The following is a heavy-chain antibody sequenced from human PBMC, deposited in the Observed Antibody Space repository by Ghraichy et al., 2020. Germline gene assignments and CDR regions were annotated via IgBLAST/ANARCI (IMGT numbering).Heavy chain of an antibody. CDR2: IRSKANSYAT. D-gene: IGHD4-17*01. CDR1: GFTFSGSA. CDR3: TTTVTTGYFQH. Sequence: GSLRLSCAASGFTFSGSAMHWVRQASGKGLEWVGRIRSKANSYATAYAASVKGRFTISRDDSKNTAYLQMNSLKTEDTAVYYCTTTVTTGYFQHWGQGTLVTVSS. V-gene: IGHV3-73*01. J-gene: IGHJ1*01.